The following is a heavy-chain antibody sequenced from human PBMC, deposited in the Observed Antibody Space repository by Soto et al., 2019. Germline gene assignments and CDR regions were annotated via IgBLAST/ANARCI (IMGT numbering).Heavy chain of an antibody. CDR3: AKNTGSSGRGYYFDY. Sequence: SETLSLTYTVSDGSISTYYWSWIRQPPGKGLEWIGHISYSGSTNYNPSLKSRVTMSVDTSKNQFSLKLSSVTAADTAVYYCAKNTGSSGRGYYFDYWGQGTLVTVSS. V-gene: IGHV4-59*08. CDR2: ISYSGST. CDR1: DGSISTYY. J-gene: IGHJ4*02. D-gene: IGHD6-19*01.